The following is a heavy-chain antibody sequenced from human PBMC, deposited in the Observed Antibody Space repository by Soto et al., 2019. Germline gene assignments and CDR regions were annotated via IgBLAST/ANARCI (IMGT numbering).Heavy chain of an antibody. Sequence: QVQLVQSGAEVKKPGASVKVSCKASGYTFTSYGISWVRQAPGQGLEWMGWISAYNGNTNYAQKLQGRVTMTTDTSTSTAYMELRSLRSDDTAVYSCARASTLVVAAYNWFDPWGQGTLVTVSS. V-gene: IGHV1-18*01. J-gene: IGHJ5*02. CDR1: GYTFTSYG. D-gene: IGHD2-15*01. CDR3: ARASTLVVAAYNWFDP. CDR2: ISAYNGNT.